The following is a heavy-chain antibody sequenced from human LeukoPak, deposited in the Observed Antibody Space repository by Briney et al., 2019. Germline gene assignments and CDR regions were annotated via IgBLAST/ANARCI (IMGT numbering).Heavy chain of an antibody. Sequence: SETLSLTCTVSGGSISSSSYYWGWIRQPPGKGLEWIGSVYYSGSTYYNPSLKSRVTISVDTSKNQFSLKLSSVTAADTAVYYCARDRYYDSSGYYPNWFDPWGQGTLVTVSS. V-gene: IGHV4-39*07. CDR2: VYYSGST. CDR3: ARDRYYDSSGYYPNWFDP. J-gene: IGHJ5*02. D-gene: IGHD3-22*01. CDR1: GGSISSSSYY.